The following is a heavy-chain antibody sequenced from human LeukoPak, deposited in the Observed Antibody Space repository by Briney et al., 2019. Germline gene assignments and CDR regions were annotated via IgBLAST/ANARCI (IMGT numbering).Heavy chain of an antibody. Sequence: GGSLRLSCAASGFTFSSYWMSWVRQAPGKGLEWVANIKQDGSEKYYVDSVRGRFTISRDNARNSLHLQMDSLRVEDTAVFYCARGGSYALDASDIWGQGTMVTVSS. CDR2: IKQDGSEK. CDR3: ARGGSYALDASDI. J-gene: IGHJ3*02. D-gene: IGHD3-16*01. V-gene: IGHV3-7*05. CDR1: GFTFSSYW.